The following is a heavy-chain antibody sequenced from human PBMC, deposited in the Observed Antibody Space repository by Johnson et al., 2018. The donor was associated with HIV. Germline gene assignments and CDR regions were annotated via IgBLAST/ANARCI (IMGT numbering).Heavy chain of an antibody. CDR2: ISYDGSNK. CDR1: GFTFSSYT. V-gene: IGHV3-30-3*01. CDR3: ARGARYSPYPDAFDI. Sequence: QVQLVESGGGVVQPGGSLRLSCAASGFTFSSYTMHWVRQAPGKGLEWVAVISYDGSNKYFADSVKGRFTISRDNSRNTLYLQMNSLRAEDTAVYYCARGARYSPYPDAFDIWGQGTMVTVSS. D-gene: IGHD2-21*01. J-gene: IGHJ3*02.